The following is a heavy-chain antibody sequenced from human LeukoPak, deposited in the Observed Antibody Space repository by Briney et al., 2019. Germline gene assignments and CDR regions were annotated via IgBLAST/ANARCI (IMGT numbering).Heavy chain of an antibody. CDR2: IYYSGST. CDR1: GGSISSYY. V-gene: IGHV4-59*01. J-gene: IGHJ4*02. Sequence: SETLSLTCTVSGGSISSYYWSWIRQPPGKGLEWIGYIYYSGSTNYNPFLKSRVTISVDTSKNQFSLKLNSVTAADTAVHYCARGPLGSYSSWGQGTLVTVSS. D-gene: IGHD6-13*01. CDR3: ARGPLGSYSS.